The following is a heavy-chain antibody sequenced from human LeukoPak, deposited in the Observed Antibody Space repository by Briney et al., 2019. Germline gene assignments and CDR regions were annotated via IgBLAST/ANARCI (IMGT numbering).Heavy chain of an antibody. D-gene: IGHD5-18*01. CDR2: VWYDGSNE. V-gene: IGHV3-33*01. CDR3: ARDDNLIHLWAVFDY. CDR1: GFTFRTYG. J-gene: IGHJ4*02. Sequence: GGSLRLSCAASGFTFRTYGMHWVRQAPGKGLEWVALVWYDGSNENYADSVKGRFTISRDNSKNTLYLRMSSLRAEDTAVYYCARDDNLIHLWAVFDYWGQGSLVTVSS.